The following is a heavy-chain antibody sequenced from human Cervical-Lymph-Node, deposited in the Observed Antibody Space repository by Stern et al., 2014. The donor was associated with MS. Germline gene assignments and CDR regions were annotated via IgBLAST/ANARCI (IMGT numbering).Heavy chain of an antibody. CDR1: GYTFTSYG. V-gene: IGHV1-18*01. CDR2: TSAYNGNT. Sequence: QLVESGAAVKKPGASVKVSCKASGYTFTSYGISWVRQAPGQGLEWMGWTSAYNGNTNYAQKLQGRVTMTTDTSTSTAYMELRSLRSDDTAVYYCARDLTSSGWYVGLDYWGQGTLVTVSS. CDR3: ARDLTSSGWYVGLDY. D-gene: IGHD6-19*01. J-gene: IGHJ4*02.